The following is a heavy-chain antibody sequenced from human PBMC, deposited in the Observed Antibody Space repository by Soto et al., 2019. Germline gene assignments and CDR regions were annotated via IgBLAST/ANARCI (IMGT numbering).Heavy chain of an antibody. CDR2: INDSGIT. Sequence: PSETLSLTCSVYGGSFSGYYWSGIRQPPGEGLEWIGEINDSGITNYNPSLKSRVTMSVDTSKNQLSLKLNSVTAADTAVYYCARVTRGDYLLTFSPRGMEVWGQGTTVTVSS. CDR3: ARVTRGDYLLTFSPRGMEV. D-gene: IGHD4-17*01. V-gene: IGHV4-34*01. J-gene: IGHJ6*02. CDR1: GGSFSGYY.